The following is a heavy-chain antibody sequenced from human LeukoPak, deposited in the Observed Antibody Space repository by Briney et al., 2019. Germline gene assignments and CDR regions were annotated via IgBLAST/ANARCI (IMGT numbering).Heavy chain of an antibody. Sequence: SVKVSCRASGGTFSSYAISWVRQAPGQGLEWMGRIIPIFGTANYAQKFQGRVTITTDESTSTAYMELSSLRSEDTAVYYCARDGAAARTFDYWGQGTLVIVSS. CDR3: ARDGAAARTFDY. J-gene: IGHJ4*02. V-gene: IGHV1-69*05. CDR1: GGTFSSYA. CDR2: IIPIFGTA. D-gene: IGHD6-13*01.